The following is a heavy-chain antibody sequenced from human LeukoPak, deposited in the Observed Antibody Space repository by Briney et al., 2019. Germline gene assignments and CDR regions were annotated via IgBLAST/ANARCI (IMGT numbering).Heavy chain of an antibody. J-gene: IGHJ4*02. CDR1: GFTFSSYA. V-gene: IGHV3-30*04. Sequence: GRSLRLSCAASGFTFSSYAMHWVRQAPGKGLEWVAVISYAGSNEYYADPVKGRFTISRDNSKNTLYLQMNSLRAEDTAVYYCTRGDSSGYYYAPPDYWGQGTLVTVSS. D-gene: IGHD3-22*01. CDR3: TRGDSSGYYYAPPDY. CDR2: ISYAGSNE.